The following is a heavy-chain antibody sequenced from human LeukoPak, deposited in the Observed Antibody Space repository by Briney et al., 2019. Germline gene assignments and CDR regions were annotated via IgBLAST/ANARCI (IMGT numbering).Heavy chain of an antibody. CDR2: ITSSGNYI. CDR3: ARDRRQGDIAAAINTGFDC. V-gene: IGHV3-21*01. D-gene: IGHD6-13*01. Sequence: PGGSLRLSCSASGFTFSTYSMNWVRQAPGKGLEWVSSITSSGNYIYYADSVKGRFTISRDNAKNSLYLQMSSLGAEDTAVYYCARDRRQGDIAAAINTGFDCWGQGTLVTVSS. J-gene: IGHJ4*02. CDR1: GFTFSTYS.